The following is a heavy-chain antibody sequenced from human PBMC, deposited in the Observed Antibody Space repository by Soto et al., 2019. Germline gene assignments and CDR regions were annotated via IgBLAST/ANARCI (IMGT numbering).Heavy chain of an antibody. J-gene: IGHJ4*02. Sequence: GESLKISCNASGYSFLNFWIGWVRQVPGKGPEWMGLIYPGDSDTRYSPSFQGQVTISADQSRTTAYLQWSSLKASDSAIYYCERNPSPPYRFTYGDFWGQGTRVTVYS. V-gene: IGHV5-51*01. D-gene: IGHD1-1*01. CDR3: ERNPSPPYRFTYGDF. CDR2: IYPGDSDT. CDR1: GYSFLNFW.